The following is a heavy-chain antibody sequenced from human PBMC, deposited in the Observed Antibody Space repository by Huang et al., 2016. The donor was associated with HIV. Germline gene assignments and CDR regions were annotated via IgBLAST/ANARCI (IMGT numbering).Heavy chain of an antibody. CDR1: GASIISYY. CDR3: ARAFSTGAYGSGSYNY. J-gene: IGHJ4*02. Sequence: QVQLQESGPGLVKPSETLSLTCNVSGASIISYYWSWIRQSDGKGLEWIGRLYISGGIHYNPPLKSRVTMSIDTSKNQFSLRLSSVTAADTAVYYCARAFSTGAYGSGSYNYWGQGTLVTVSS. V-gene: IGHV4-4*07. CDR2: LYISGGI. D-gene: IGHD3-10*01.